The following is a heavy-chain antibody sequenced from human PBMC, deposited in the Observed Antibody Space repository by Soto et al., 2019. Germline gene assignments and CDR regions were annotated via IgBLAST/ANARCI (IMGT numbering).Heavy chain of an antibody. V-gene: IGHV3-13*01. J-gene: IGHJ6*02. CDR3: ARGYYYGMDV. Sequence: EVQLVESGGGLVQPGGSLRLSCAAFGFTFRSHDMHWVHQVTGKGLEWVSAIGTAGDTYYLGSVKGRFTISKEDAKNSLYLQMNSLRAGDTAVYYCARGYYYGMDVWGQGTTVTVSS. CDR1: GFTFRSHD. CDR2: IGTAGDT.